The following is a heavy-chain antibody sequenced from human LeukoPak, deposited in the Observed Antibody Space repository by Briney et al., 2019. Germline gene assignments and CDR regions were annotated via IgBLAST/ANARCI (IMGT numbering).Heavy chain of an antibody. V-gene: IGHV3-11*04. CDR3: ARGEGEALRVVTVGGAFDI. D-gene: IGHD2-21*02. CDR2: ISSSGGTM. Sequence: GGSLRLSCAASGFTFSNYWMSWIRQAPGKGLEWVSYISSSGGTMYYADSLKGRFTISRDNAKNSLYLQMNSLRAEDTAVYYCARGEGEALRVVTVGGAFDIWGQGTMVTVSS. J-gene: IGHJ3*02. CDR1: GFTFSNYW.